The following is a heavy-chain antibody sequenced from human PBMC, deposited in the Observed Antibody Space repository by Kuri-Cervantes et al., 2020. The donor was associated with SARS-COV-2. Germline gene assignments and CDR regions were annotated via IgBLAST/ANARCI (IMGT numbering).Heavy chain of an antibody. V-gene: IGHV4-59*01. Sequence: GSLRLSCNVSGGSIRSYFWSWIRQAPGKGLEWIGCMYFNGRTNYNPSLKRRVSMSVDTSKSQFSLNLASMSAADTAVYYCAKGARGDMDAFDIWGLGTMVTVSS. D-gene: IGHD2-15*01. J-gene: IGHJ3*02. CDR1: GGSIRSYF. CDR3: AKGARGDMDAFDI. CDR2: MYFNGRT.